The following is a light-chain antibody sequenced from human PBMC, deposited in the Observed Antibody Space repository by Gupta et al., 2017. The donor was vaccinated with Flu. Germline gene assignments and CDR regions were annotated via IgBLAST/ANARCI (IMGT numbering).Light chain of an antibody. V-gene: IGLV7-46*01. CDR2: DTS. CDR3: LLSHRGTAI. CDR1: TGAVTSGHY. J-gene: IGLJ2*01. Sequence: QAVVTQEPSLTVSPGGTVTLTCGSSTGAVTSGHYPYWFQQKPGQAPRTLIYDTSNKHSWAPARFSGSLLGGKAALTLSGAQPEDEAEYFCLLSHRGTAIFGGGTKLTVL.